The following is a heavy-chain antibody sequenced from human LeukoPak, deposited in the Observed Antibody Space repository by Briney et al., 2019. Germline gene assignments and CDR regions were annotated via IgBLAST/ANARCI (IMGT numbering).Heavy chain of an antibody. Sequence: GGSLRLSCAASGFTFSSFGMNWVRQAPGKGLEWVSYISSSSSTIYYADSVKGRFTISRDNAKNSLYLQMNSLRAEDTAVYYCARVKKKDTAMVMGASYFDYWGQGTLVTVSS. V-gene: IGHV3-48*01. J-gene: IGHJ4*02. CDR1: GFTFSSFG. CDR2: ISSSSSTI. CDR3: ARVKKKDTAMVMGASYFDY. D-gene: IGHD5-18*01.